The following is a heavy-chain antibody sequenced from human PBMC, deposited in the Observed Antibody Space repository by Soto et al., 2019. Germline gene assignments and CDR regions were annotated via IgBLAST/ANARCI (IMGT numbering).Heavy chain of an antibody. CDR1: GGSISSSNW. CDR3: ARAGRIAVAGYYYYYGMDV. V-gene: IGHV4-4*02. Sequence: SETLSLTCAVSGGSISSSNWCSWVRQPPGKGLEWIGEIYHSGSTNYNPSLKSRVTISVDKSKNQFSLKLSSVTAADTAVYYCARAGRIAVAGYYYYYGMDVWGQGTTVTVSS. CDR2: IYHSGST. D-gene: IGHD6-19*01. J-gene: IGHJ6*02.